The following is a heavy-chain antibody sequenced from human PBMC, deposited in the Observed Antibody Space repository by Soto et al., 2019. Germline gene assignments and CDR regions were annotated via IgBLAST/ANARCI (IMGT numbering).Heavy chain of an antibody. CDR3: ARGSKDSYPGSRIFDF. J-gene: IGHJ4*02. Sequence: GGSLRLSCAASGFTFSDYYMSWIRQAPGKGLEWISYISSSGDIIYYADSVKGRFTISRDNAKNSLYLQMNSLRAEDTAVYYCARGSKDSYPGSRIFDFWGRGTLVTVSS. CDR1: GFTFSDYY. CDR2: ISSSGDII. D-gene: IGHD3-10*01. V-gene: IGHV3-11*01.